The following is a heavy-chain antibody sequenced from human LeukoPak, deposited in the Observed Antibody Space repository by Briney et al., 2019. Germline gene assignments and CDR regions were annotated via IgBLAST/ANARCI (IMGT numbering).Heavy chain of an antibody. V-gene: IGHV3-48*02. CDR1: GXTFSIYS. CDR2: ISSSSSTI. CDR3: ARPRVTGYYGMDV. Sequence: GGSLRLSCAASGXTFSIYSMNWVRQAPGKGLQWVSYISSSSSTIYYADSVKGRFTISRDNAKNSLYLQMNSLRDEDTAVYYCARPRVTGYYGMDVWGQGTTVTVSS. D-gene: IGHD2-8*02. J-gene: IGHJ6*02.